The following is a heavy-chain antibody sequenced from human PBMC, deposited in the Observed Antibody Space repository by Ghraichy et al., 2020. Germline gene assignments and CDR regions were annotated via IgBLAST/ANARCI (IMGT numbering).Heavy chain of an antibody. CDR2: IDWDDDK. Sequence: LRLSCSFSGFSLSSTGMRVTWIRQAPGKALEWLARIDWDDDKFYSTSLKTRLSISKDTSRNQVVLTMTNMDPVDTATYYCARIPAVGPKADAFDIWGRGTMVTVSS. J-gene: IGHJ3*02. CDR1: GFSLSSTGMR. CDR3: ARIPAVGPKADAFDI. V-gene: IGHV2-70*04.